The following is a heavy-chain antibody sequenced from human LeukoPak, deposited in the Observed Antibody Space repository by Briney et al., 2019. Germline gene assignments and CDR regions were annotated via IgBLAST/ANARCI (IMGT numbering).Heavy chain of an antibody. D-gene: IGHD2-2*01. V-gene: IGHV4-59*12. CDR2: IYYSGST. CDR1: GGSISSYY. J-gene: IGHJ5*02. Sequence: SETLSLTCTVSGGSISSYYWSWIRQPPGKGLEWIGYIYYSGSTNYNPSLKSRVTISVDRSKNQFSLKLSSVTAADTAVYYCARENKKGYCSSTSCQIGWFDPWGQGTLVTVSS. CDR3: ARENKKGYCSSTSCQIGWFDP.